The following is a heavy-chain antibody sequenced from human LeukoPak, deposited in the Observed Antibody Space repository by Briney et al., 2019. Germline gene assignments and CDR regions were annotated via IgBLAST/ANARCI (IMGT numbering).Heavy chain of an antibody. CDR1: GFTFSNYE. V-gene: IGHV3-21*01. CDR3: AELGITMIGGV. CDR2: ISTSSSYI. J-gene: IGHJ6*04. D-gene: IGHD3-10*02. Sequence: GGSLRLSCAASGFTFSNYEMNWVRQAPGKGLEWVSSISTSSSYIYYADSVRGRFTISRDNAKNSLYLQMNSLRAEDTAVYYCAELGITMIGGVWGKGTTVTISS.